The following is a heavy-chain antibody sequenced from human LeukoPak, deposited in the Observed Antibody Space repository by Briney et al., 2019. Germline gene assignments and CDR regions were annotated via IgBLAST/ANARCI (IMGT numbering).Heavy chain of an antibody. CDR1: GFTFSSYE. D-gene: IGHD3-10*02. V-gene: IGHV3-48*03. J-gene: IGHJ6*04. CDR2: ISSSGSTI. Sequence: PGGSLRLSCAASGFTFSSYEMNWVRQAPGKGLECVSYISSSGSTIYYADSVKGRFTISRDNAKNSLYLQMNSLRAEDTAVYYCAELGITMIGGVWGKGTTVTTSS. CDR3: AELGITMIGGV.